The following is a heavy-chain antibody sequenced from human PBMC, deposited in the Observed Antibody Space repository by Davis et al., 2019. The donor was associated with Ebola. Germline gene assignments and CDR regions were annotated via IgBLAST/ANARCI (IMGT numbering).Heavy chain of an antibody. V-gene: IGHV3-33*01. CDR1: GFTFSSYG. CDR3: ARDGAWYYDFWSGHYGMDV. J-gene: IGHJ6*02. D-gene: IGHD3-3*01. Sequence: GESLKISCAASGFTFSSYGMHWVRQAPGKGLEWVAVIWYDGSNKYYADSVKGRFTISRDNSKNMLYLQMNSLRAEDTAVYYCARDGAWYYDFWSGHYGMDVWGQGTTVTVSS. CDR2: IWYDGSNK.